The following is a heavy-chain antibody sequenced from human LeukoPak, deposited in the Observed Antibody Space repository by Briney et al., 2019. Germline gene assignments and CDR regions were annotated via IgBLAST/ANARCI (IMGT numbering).Heavy chain of an antibody. CDR3: ARVDSNYVFDY. Sequence: SESLSLTCTVSGGSIRSYYWSWIRQPPGRGLEWIGYIFYSGTTNYNPSLKSRITLSVDTSENQFYLRLTSVTAADTAMYYCARVDSNYVFDYSGQGTLVTVSS. CDR2: IFYSGTT. CDR1: GGSIRSYY. J-gene: IGHJ4*02. D-gene: IGHD4-11*01. V-gene: IGHV4-59*01.